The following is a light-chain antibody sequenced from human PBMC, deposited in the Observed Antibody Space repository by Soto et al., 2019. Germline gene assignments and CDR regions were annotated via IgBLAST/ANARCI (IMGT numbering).Light chain of an antibody. CDR2: GAS. V-gene: IGKV3-20*01. Sequence: EIVLTQSPGTLSLSRGERATLSCRASQSVSSGFLAWYQQKPGQAPRLLIYGASSRATGIPDRFSGSGSGTDFTLTISRLEPEGVAVYYCQQYGSSPLTFGGGTKVEIK. CDR3: QQYGSSPLT. CDR1: QSVSSGF. J-gene: IGKJ4*01.